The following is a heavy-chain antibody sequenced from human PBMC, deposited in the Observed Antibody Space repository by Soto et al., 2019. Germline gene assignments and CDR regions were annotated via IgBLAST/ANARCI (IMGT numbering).Heavy chain of an antibody. Sequence: EVQLLESGGGLVQPGGSLRLSCAASGFTFSSYAMSWVRQAPGKGLEWVSAISGSGGSTYYADSVKGRFTISRDNSKNTLYLQMNSVRAEDTAVYYCAKEGIVGATRYHAFDIWGQGTMVTVSS. V-gene: IGHV3-23*01. CDR1: GFTFSSYA. CDR3: AKEGIVGATRYHAFDI. CDR2: ISGSGGST. J-gene: IGHJ3*02. D-gene: IGHD1-26*01.